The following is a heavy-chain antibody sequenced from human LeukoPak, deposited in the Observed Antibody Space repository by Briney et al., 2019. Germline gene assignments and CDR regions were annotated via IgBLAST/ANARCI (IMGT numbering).Heavy chain of an antibody. CDR3: ARGMVRGVPDPYFDY. CDR1: GGTFSSYA. CDR2: IIPIFGTA. J-gene: IGHJ4*02. Sequence: GSSVKVSCKASGGTFSSYAISWVRQAPGQGLEWMGGIIPIFGTANYAQKFQGRVTITTDESTSTAYMELSSLRSEDTAVYYCARGMVRGVPDPYFDYWGQGTLVTVSS. V-gene: IGHV1-69*05. D-gene: IGHD3-10*01.